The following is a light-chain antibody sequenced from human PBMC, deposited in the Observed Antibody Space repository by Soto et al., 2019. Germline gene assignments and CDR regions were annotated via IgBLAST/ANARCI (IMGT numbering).Light chain of an antibody. V-gene: IGLV1-40*01. CDR1: SSNIGAGYD. CDR3: QSYDSSLSGFYV. CDR2: ANN. Sequence: QSVLTQPPSVSGAPGQRVTISCTGGSSNIGAGYDVHWFQQLPGTAPKLLIYANNNRPSGVPDRFSGSKSGTSASLAITGLQAEDEADYYCQSYDSSLSGFYVFGTGTKVTV. J-gene: IGLJ1*01.